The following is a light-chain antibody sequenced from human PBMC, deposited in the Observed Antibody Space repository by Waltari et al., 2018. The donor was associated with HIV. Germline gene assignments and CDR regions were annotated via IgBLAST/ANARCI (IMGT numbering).Light chain of an antibody. CDR3: LQYNSYPRT. J-gene: IGKJ1*01. CDR1: QNINTW. Sequence: DIQMTQSPATLSASIGGRVTIACRASQNINTWLAWYQQKPGKAPKLLSYKASSLETGVPPRFSGSGSGTEFTLTISSLQPDDFATYYCLQYNSYPRTFGQGTQVQIK. V-gene: IGKV1-5*03. CDR2: KAS.